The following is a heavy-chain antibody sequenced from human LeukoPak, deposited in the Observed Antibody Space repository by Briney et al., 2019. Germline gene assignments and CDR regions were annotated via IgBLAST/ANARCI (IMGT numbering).Heavy chain of an antibody. CDR2: VFFSGNT. CDR3: ARDPSRSCAGGNCFSS. Sequence: SETLSLTCTVSGGSISSYYWSWIRQPPGKGLEWVGSVFFSGNTYYEPSLQSRVTISVATSTNQFSLNVRSVSAADTAVYYCARDPSRSCAGGNCFSSWGQGTLVIVSS. V-gene: IGHV4-4*07. CDR1: GGSISSYY. J-gene: IGHJ5*02. D-gene: IGHD2-15*01.